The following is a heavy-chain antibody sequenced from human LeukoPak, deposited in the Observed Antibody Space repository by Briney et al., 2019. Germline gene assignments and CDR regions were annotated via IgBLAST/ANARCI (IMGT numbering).Heavy chain of an antibody. CDR3: ANGGEKLAHYYYYMDV. D-gene: IGHD3-16*01. CDR1: GFIFSSYA. Sequence: GGSLRLSCAASGFIFSSYAMSWVRQAPGKGLEWVSAISGSGGNTYYADSVKGRFTISRDNSKNTLYLQMNSLRAEDTAVYYCANGGEKLAHYYYYMDVWGKGTTVTVSS. V-gene: IGHV3-23*01. CDR2: ISGSGGNT. J-gene: IGHJ6*03.